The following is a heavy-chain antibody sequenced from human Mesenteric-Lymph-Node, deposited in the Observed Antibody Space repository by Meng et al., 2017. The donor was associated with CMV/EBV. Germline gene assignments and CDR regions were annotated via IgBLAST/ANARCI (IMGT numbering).Heavy chain of an antibody. CDR1: TSYG. CDR2: ISAYNGNT. V-gene: IGHV1-18*01. D-gene: IGHD3-9*01. Sequence: TSYGISWVRQAPGQGLEWMGWISAYNGNTNYAQKLQGRVTMTTDTSTSTAYMELRSLRSDDTAVYYCARDPGYDILTGYYIGTYFDYWGQGTLVTVSS. CDR3: ARDPGYDILTGYYIGTYFDY. J-gene: IGHJ4*02.